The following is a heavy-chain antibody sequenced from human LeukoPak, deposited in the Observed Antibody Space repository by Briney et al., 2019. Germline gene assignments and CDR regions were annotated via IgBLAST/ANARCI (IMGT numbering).Heavy chain of an antibody. D-gene: IGHD4-17*01. Sequence: PRASVKVSCKASGGTFSSYAISWVRQAPGKGLEWMGGIIPIFGTANYAQKFQGRVTITADESTSTAYMELSSLRSEDTAVYYCARDFRGDYGDYSFDYWGQGTLVTVSS. V-gene: IGHV1-69*13. CDR3: ARDFRGDYGDYSFDY. CDR2: IIPIFGTA. CDR1: GGTFSSYA. J-gene: IGHJ4*02.